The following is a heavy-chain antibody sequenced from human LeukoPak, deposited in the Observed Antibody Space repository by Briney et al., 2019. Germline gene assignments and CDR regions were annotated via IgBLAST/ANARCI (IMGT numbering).Heavy chain of an antibody. Sequence: SETLSLTCTVSGGSISSYYWSWIRQPPGNGLEWIGYIYYSGSTNYNPALQSRLSISIDTSKNQFSLKLMSVTAADTAVYYCARDSGTTGEVKFDPWGQGTLVTVSS. J-gene: IGHJ5*02. CDR3: ARDSGTTGEVKFDP. CDR1: GGSISSYY. CDR2: IYYSGST. V-gene: IGHV4-59*12. D-gene: IGHD3-10*01.